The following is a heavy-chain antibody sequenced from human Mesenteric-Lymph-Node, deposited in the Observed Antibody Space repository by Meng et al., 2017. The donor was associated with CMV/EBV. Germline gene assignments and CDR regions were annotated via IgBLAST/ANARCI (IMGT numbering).Heavy chain of an antibody. CDR1: GGSFGDYC. J-gene: IGHJ4*02. V-gene: IGHV4-34*01. CDR3: ARGRSYYGSGHYFNY. Sequence: VAGGSFGDYCWSWVRQPAGRRLGWVGEINHGGTVSCTRSRWSGVTMSVDTSKNRVSLKLTSATAADTAVYYCARGRSYYGSGHYFNYWGQGILVTVSS. CDR2: INHGGTV. D-gene: IGHD3-10*01.